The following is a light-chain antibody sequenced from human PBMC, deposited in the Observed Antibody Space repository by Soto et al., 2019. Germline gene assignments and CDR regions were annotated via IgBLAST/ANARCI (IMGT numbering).Light chain of an antibody. CDR2: DVN. CDR3: CSYAGRYIYV. Sequence: SVLTQPRSXSGSRGRSVSISCTGTGSDVCGYNYVSWYQQHPGKAPKVMIYDVNKRPSGVPDRFSGSKSCSTASLTISGLQSEDEADYYCCSYAGRYIYVFGTGTKVTV. CDR1: GSDVCGYNY. V-gene: IGLV2-11*01. J-gene: IGLJ1*01.